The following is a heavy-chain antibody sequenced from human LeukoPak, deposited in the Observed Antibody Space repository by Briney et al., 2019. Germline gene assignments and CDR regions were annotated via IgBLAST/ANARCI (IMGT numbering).Heavy chain of an antibody. CDR1: GFTFSSYD. Sequence: GGSLRLSCAASGFTFSSYDMNWIRQAPGKGLEWVSYISISSSTIYYADSVKGRFTISRDNAKNSLYLQMNSLRAEDTAVYYCARGPPLFDPWGQGTLVTVSS. CDR3: ARGPPLFDP. CDR2: ISISSSTI. J-gene: IGHJ5*02. V-gene: IGHV3-48*01.